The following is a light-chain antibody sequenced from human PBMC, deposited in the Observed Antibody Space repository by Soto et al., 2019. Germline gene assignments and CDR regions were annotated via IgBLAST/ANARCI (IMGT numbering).Light chain of an antibody. J-gene: IGKJ1*01. V-gene: IGKV1-39*01. CDR2: AAS. CDR1: QTISTY. Sequence: DIQMTQSPSSLSASVGDRVTITCRASQTISTYLNWYQQKPGRAPNLLIYAASSLQSGVPSRFSGSGSGTDFTLTISSLQPEDFVTYYCQQSHSSPWTFGQGTKVDIK. CDR3: QQSHSSPWT.